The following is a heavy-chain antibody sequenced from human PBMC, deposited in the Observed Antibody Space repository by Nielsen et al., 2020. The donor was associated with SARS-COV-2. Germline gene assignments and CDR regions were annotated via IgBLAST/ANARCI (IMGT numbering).Heavy chain of an antibody. Sequence: VCPPPGKGLEWIGAVSHSGSTNYNPSLKSRVTLSMDKSKRQFSLRLTSVSAADTAVYFCARGDLVVVPSPLLGLGPIFCYFCLDVWGKGTTVTVSS. D-gene: IGHD2-2*02. CDR2: VSHSGST. J-gene: IGHJ6*03. V-gene: IGHV4-4*01. CDR3: ARGDLVVVPSPLLGLGPIFCYFCLDV.